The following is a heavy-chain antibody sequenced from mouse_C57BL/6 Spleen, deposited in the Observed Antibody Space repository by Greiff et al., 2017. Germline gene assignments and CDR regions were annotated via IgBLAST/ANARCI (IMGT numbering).Heavy chain of an antibody. D-gene: IGHD2-3*01. Sequence: QVTLKVSGPGILQPSQTLSLTCSFSGFSLSTFGLGVGWIRQPSGKGLEWLAHIWWDDDKYYNPALKSRLTISKDTSKNQVFLKIANVDTADTATYYCARIRGDGYPYYYAMDYWGQGTSVTVSS. J-gene: IGHJ4*01. CDR1: GFSLSTFGLG. V-gene: IGHV8-8*01. CDR2: IWWDDDK. CDR3: ARIRGDGYPYYYAMDY.